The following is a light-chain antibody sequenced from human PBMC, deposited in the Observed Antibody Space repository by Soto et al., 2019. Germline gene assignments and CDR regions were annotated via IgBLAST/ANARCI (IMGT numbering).Light chain of an antibody. V-gene: IGKV1-5*03. CDR2: KAS. CDR3: QQYNSYWT. Sequence: DIQMTQSPSTLSASVEDRVTITCRASQSIGDLLAWYQQKPGEAPKVLIYKASYLESGVPSRFSGSGSGTEFTLTISSLQPDDFATYYCQQYNSYWTFGQGTKVDI. J-gene: IGKJ1*01. CDR1: QSIGDL.